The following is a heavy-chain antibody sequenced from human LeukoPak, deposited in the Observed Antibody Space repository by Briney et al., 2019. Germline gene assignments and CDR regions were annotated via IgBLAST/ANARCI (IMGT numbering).Heavy chain of an antibody. CDR1: GVSVSSGSYN. J-gene: IGHJ4*02. Sequence: SETLSLTCTASGVSVSSGSYNWSWIRQPPGQRLEWIGYIYYSGSTNYNPSLKSRVTISVDTSKNQFSLKLSSVTAADTAVYYCARRGATRSPFDYWGQGTLVTVSS. CDR3: ARRGATRSPFDY. D-gene: IGHD1-26*01. V-gene: IGHV4-61*01. CDR2: IYYSGST.